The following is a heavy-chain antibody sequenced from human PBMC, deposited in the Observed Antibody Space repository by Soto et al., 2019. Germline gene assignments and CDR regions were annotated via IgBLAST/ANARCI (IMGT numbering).Heavy chain of an antibody. V-gene: IGHV4-30-2*01. CDR2: IYHSGST. CDR3: ARGLSGTRRHPGY. J-gene: IGHJ4*02. Sequence: QLQLQESGSGLVKPSQTLSLTCAVSGGSISSGGYSWSWIRQPPGKGLEWIGYIYHSGSTIYNPSLKSRVTISVATSRNQFSLKLTSVTAADTAMYYCARGLSGTRRHPGYWGQGTLVTVSS. CDR1: GGSISSGGYS. D-gene: IGHD1-7*01.